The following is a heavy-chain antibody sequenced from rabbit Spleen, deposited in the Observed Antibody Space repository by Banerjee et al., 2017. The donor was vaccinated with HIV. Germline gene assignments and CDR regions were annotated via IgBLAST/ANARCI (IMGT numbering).Heavy chain of an antibody. V-gene: IGHV1S45*01. CDR1: GFSFSNNYY. CDR2: IYGGSSGTT. CDR3: ARKRNDYDYIDL. D-gene: IGHD6-1*01. J-gene: IGHJ4*01. Sequence: QEQLEESGGGLVTPEGSLTLTCTASGFSFSNNYYMCWVRQAPGKGLEWIGCIYGGSSGTTYYASWAKGRFTISKTSSTTVTLRMTSLTAADTATYFCARKRNDYDYIDLWGPGTLVTV.